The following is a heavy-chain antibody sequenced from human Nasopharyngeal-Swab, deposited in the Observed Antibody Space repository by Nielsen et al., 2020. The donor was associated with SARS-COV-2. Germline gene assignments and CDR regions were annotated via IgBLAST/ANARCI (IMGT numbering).Heavy chain of an antibody. CDR2: IYTSRST. V-gene: IGHV4-61*02. D-gene: IGHD3-22*01. CDR3: ARVYYDSSGYRED. CDR1: GGSISSGSYY. Sequence: SETLSLTCTVSGGSISSGSYYWSWIRQPAGKGLEWIGRIYTSRSTNYNPSLKSRVTISVDTSKNQFSLKLSSVTAADTAVYYCARVYYDSSGYREDWGQGTLVTVSS. J-gene: IGHJ4*01.